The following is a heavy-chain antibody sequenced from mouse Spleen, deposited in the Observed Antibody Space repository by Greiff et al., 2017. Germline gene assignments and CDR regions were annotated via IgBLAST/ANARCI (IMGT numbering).Heavy chain of an antibody. D-gene: IGHD3-2*01. CDR3: ARHRTARASYYYAMDY. V-gene: IGHV5-9-3*01. J-gene: IGHJ4*01. CDR2: ISSGGGNT. CDR1: GFTFSSYA. Sequence: EVQLVESGGGLVKLGGSLKLSCAASGFTFSSYAMSWVRQTPEKRLEWVATISSGGGNTYYPDSVKGRFTISRDNAKNTLYLQMSSLKSGDTAMYYCARHRTARASYYYAMDYWGQGTSVTVSS.